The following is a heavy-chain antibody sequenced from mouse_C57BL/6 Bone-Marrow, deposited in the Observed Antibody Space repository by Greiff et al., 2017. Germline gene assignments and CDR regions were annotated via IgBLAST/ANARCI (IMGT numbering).Heavy chain of an antibody. V-gene: IGHV14-2*01. D-gene: IGHD4-1*01. CDR3: ARLTGNWYFDV. CDR2: IDPEDGET. CDR1: GFNINDYY. J-gene: IGHJ1*03. Sequence: VQLQQSGAELVKPGASVKFSCTASGFNINDYYMHWVKQRTEQGLEWIGRIDPEDGETKYAPKFQGKATLTADTSSNTAYLQLSSLTSEDTAVYYCARLTGNWYFDVWGTGTTVTVSS.